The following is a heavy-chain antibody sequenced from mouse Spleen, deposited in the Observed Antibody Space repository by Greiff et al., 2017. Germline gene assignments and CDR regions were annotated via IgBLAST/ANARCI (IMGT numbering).Heavy chain of an antibody. V-gene: IGHV1-59*01. CDR2: IDPSDSYT. Sequence: QLQQPGAELVRPGTSVKLSCKASGYAFTSYWMHWVKQRPGQGLEWIGVIDPSDSYTNYNQKFKGKATLTVDTSSSTAYMQLSSLTSEDSAVYDCASGGNYYAMDYWGQGTSVTVSS. J-gene: IGHJ4*01. D-gene: IGHD2-1*01. CDR1: GYAFTSYW. CDR3: ASGGNYYAMDY.